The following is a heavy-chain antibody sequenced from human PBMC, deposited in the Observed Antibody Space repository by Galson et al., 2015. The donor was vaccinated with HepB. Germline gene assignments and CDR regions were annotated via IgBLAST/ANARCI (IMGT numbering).Heavy chain of an antibody. V-gene: IGHV1-18*01. Sequence: SVKVSCKASGYTFTSYGIIWVRQAPGQGLEWMGWISAYNGNTYYAQKLQGRVTMTTDTSTSTAYMELRSLRSDDAAVYYCARGATGGWLFSYYSDYWGPWTLVAVSS. D-gene: IGHD3-22*01. J-gene: IGHJ4*03. CDR1: GYTFTSYG. CDR2: ISAYNGNT. CDR3: ARGATGGWLFSYYSDY.